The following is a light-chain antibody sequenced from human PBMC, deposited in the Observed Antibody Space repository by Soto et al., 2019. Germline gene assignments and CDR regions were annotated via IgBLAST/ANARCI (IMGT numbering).Light chain of an antibody. J-gene: IGLJ1*01. CDR2: ENN. V-gene: IGLV1-51*02. Sequence: QSVLTQPPSVSAAPGQKVTISCSGSSSNIGNNYVSWYQQLPGTAPKLLIYENNKRPSGIPDRFSGSKSGTSATLGITGLQTGDEADYYCGTWDSSLSAYVFGTGTKHTVL. CDR1: SSNIGNNY. CDR3: GTWDSSLSAYV.